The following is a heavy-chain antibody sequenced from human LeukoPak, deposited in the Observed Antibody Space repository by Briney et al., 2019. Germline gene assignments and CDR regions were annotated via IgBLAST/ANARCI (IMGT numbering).Heavy chain of an antibody. CDR2: VYHSGT. V-gene: IGHV4-38-2*02. J-gene: IGHJ5*01. CDR3: AKSTGGGGHDS. Sequence: SETLSLTCTVSGYSIGSGHYWAWIRQPPGKGLEWIGCVYHSGTYYKSSLTSRVIISMDTSKNQFSLKLTSVTAADSAFYYCAKSTGGGGHDSWGQGTLVTVSS. CDR1: GYSIGSGHY. D-gene: IGHD4-23*01.